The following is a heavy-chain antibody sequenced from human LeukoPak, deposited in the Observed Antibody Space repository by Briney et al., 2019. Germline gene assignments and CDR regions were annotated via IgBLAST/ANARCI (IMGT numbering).Heavy chain of an antibody. CDR1: SRSSISNNDY. CDR2: IHYSGRT. Sequence: PLETLSLTCSVSSRSSISNNDYWGWIRQPPGKGLEWIATIHYSGRTYYNPSLKSRGTISVDTSQNQFSLRLSSLTAADTAVYYCARILARQFTSFSDSSPYTYYYMDVWGKGTTVTVSS. CDR3: ARILARQFTSFSDSSPYTYYYMDV. J-gene: IGHJ6*03. D-gene: IGHD2/OR15-2a*01. V-gene: IGHV4-39*07.